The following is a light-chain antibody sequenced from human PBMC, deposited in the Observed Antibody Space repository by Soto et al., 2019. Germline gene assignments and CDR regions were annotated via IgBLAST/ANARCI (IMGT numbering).Light chain of an antibody. Sequence: QSVLTHPASVSWSRGHSITISCTGTISYFAVYNYVSWYQLHPVKAPKLMIYEVTKRPSGVPDRFSDSKSGNTASLTVSGLKAEDEADYYCSSHGGANNFYVFGTGTKVTVL. CDR2: EVT. V-gene: IGLV2-8*01. J-gene: IGLJ1*01. CDR1: ISYFAVYNY. CDR3: SSHGGANNFYV.